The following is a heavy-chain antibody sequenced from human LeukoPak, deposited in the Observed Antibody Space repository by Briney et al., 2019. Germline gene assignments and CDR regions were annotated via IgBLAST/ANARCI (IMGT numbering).Heavy chain of an antibody. D-gene: IGHD3-16*01. CDR2: INHSGST. V-gene: IGHV4-34*01. CDR1: GGSFSGYY. CDR3: ARVLTASSYYFDY. Sequence: SETLSLTCAVYGGSFSGYYWSWIRQPPGKGLEWIGEINHSGSTNYNPSLKSRVTISVDTSKNQFSLKLSSVTAADTAVYYCARVLTASSYYFDYWGQGTLVTVSS. J-gene: IGHJ4*02.